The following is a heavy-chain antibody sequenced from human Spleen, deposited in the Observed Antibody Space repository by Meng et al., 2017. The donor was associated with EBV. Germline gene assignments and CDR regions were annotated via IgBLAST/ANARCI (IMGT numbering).Heavy chain of an antibody. D-gene: IGHD3-10*01. CDR1: DYTFTNYG. V-gene: IGHV1-69*13. J-gene: IGHJ4*02. Sequence: HVQLVQAGTDVKKPGASVKTPCKASDYTFTNYGITWVRQAPGQGLEWMGGFIPILGTPNYAQKYQDRVTITADESTSTAYMELSGLRSEDTAVYFCARESGRGYTPDFWGQGTLVTVSS. CDR2: FIPILGTP. CDR3: ARESGRGYTPDF.